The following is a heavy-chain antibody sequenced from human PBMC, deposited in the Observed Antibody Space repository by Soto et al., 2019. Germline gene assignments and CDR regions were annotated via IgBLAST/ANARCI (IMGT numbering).Heavy chain of an antibody. CDR3: AREAQGIVVVVAALFDY. D-gene: IGHD2-15*01. V-gene: IGHV3-7*01. CDR2: IKQDGSEK. J-gene: IGHJ4*02. Sequence: GGSLRLSCAASGFTFSSYWMSWVRQAPGKGLEWVANIKQDGSEKYYVDSVKGRFTISRDNAKNSLYLQMNSLRAEDTAVYYCAREAQGIVVVVAALFDYWGQGTLVTVSS. CDR1: GFTFSSYW.